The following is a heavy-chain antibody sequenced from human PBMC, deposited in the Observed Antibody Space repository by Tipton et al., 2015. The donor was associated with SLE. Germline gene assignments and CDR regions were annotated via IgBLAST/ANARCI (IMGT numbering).Heavy chain of an antibody. CDR2: ISAYNGHIKNGNT. D-gene: IGHD2-15*01. J-gene: IGHJ4*02. Sequence: QSGAEVKRPGGSVKVSCQASGYTFSSYGISWVRQAPGQGLEWMGWISAYNGHIKNGNTNYAQKFQGRVTLTTDTSTNTAYMELRSLRSDDTAVYYCALGIISYCSGGSCYSDWGQGTLVTVSS. CDR1: GYTFSSYG. CDR3: ALGIISYCSGGSCYSD. V-gene: IGHV1-18*01.